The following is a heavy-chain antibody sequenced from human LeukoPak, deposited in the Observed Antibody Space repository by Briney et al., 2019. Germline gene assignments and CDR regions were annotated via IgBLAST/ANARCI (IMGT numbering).Heavy chain of an antibody. CDR2: ISSGSSSI. CDR1: GFTFSSYE. V-gene: IGHV3-48*03. D-gene: IGHD1-26*01. Sequence: GGSLRLSCAASGFTFSSYEMNWVRQAPGKGLEWVSYISSGSSSIFYADSVKGRFTISRDNAKNSLYLQMNSLTAEDTAIYYCARSPYSGRSFDIWGQGTMVTVSS. CDR3: ARSPYSGRSFDI. J-gene: IGHJ3*02.